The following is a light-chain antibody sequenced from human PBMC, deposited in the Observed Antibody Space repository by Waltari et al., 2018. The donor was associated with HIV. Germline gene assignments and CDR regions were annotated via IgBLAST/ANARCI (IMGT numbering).Light chain of an antibody. CDR2: DVS. CDR3: SSYTSSSTFWV. Sequence: QSALTQPASVSGSPGQSITISCTGTRSDVGGYNYVSWYQQHPGKAPKLMIYDVSNRPSGVSNRFSGSKSGNTASLTISGLQAEDEADYYCSSYTSSSTFWVFGGGTKLTVL. J-gene: IGLJ3*02. CDR1: RSDVGGYNY. V-gene: IGLV2-14*03.